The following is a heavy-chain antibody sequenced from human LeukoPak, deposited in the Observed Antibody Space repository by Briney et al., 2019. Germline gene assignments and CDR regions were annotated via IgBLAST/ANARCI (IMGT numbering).Heavy chain of an antibody. V-gene: IGHV3-48*03. CDR2: ISSSGNII. Sequence: HGRSLRLSCSASAFIFSSYEMNWVRQAPGKGLEWVSYISSSGNIIYYTDSVRGRFTISRDNAKNSLYLQMNSLRAEDTAVYYCARLGYSSAKSFDYWGQGTLVTVSS. CDR1: AFIFSSYE. J-gene: IGHJ4*02. D-gene: IGHD6-19*01. CDR3: ARLGYSSAKSFDY.